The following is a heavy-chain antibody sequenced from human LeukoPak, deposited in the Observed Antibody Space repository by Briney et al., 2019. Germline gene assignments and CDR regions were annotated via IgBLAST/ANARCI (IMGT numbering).Heavy chain of an antibody. CDR3: AQSGERREYSYGYVDYYFYGMDV. CDR2: VSGYDGDT. Sequence: ASVKVSCKASGYAFSNFGITWVRQAPGQGLEWLGWVSGYDGDTRYAEKIQGRVTMTTDTSTTTAHLELRSLRSDDTAVYYCAQSGERREYSYGYVDYYFYGMDVWGQGTTVTVSS. D-gene: IGHD5-18*01. J-gene: IGHJ6*02. V-gene: IGHV1-18*01. CDR1: GYAFSNFG.